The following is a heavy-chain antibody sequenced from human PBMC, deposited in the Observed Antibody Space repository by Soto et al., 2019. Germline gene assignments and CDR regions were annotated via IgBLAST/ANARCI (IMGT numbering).Heavy chain of an antibody. CDR2: IYSGGAT. V-gene: IGHV3-53*01. Sequence: PVGSLRLSCAASGFTVSSKYMNWVRQAPGKGLEWVSVIYSGGATYYADSVMGRFTISRDTSKNTLYLQMNSLRAEDTAVYYCACCDYYQSPFDYWGQGTLVTVSS. CDR1: GFTVSSKY. D-gene: IGHD3-22*01. CDR3: ACCDYYQSPFDY. J-gene: IGHJ4*02.